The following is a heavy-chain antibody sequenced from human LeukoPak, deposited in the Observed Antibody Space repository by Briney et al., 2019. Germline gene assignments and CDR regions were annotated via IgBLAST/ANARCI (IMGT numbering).Heavy chain of an antibody. CDR1: GFTFSSYG. CDR2: IRYDGSNK. D-gene: IGHD3-3*01. J-gene: IGHJ6*03. Sequence: PGGSLRLSCEASGFTFSSYGMHWVRRAPGKGLEWVAFIRYDGSNKYYADSVKGRFTISRDNSKNTLYLQMNSPRAEDTAVYYCAKDPSLGAIFGVYYYYMDVWGKGTTVTVSS. V-gene: IGHV3-30*02. CDR3: AKDPSLGAIFGVYYYYMDV.